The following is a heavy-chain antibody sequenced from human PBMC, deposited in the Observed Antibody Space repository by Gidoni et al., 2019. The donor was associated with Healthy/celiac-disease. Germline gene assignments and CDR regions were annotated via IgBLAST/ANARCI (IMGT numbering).Heavy chain of an antibody. CDR2: IYPGDSDT. CDR1: GYSFTSYW. Sequence: EVQLVQSGAEVKKPGESLKISCKGSGYSFTSYWIVWVRQMPGKGLEWMGIIYPGDSDTRYSPSFQGQVTISADKSISTAYLQWSSLKASDTAMYYCARQKGFVVAGGVYYYDYYMDVWGKGTTVTVSS. CDR3: ARQKGFVVAGGVYYYDYYMDV. D-gene: IGHD6-19*01. V-gene: IGHV5-51*01. J-gene: IGHJ6*03.